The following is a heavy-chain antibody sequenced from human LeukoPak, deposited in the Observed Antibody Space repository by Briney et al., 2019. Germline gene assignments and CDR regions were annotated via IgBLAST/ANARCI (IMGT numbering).Heavy chain of an antibody. V-gene: IGHV4-61*02. CDR2: IYTSGST. Sequence: SETLSLTCTVSGGSISSSSYYWSWIRQPAGKGLEWIGRIYTSGSTNYNPSLKSRVTMSVDTSKNQFSLKLSSVTAADTAVYYCARDWLENWFDPWGQGTLVTVSS. J-gene: IGHJ5*02. CDR3: ARDWLENWFDP. D-gene: IGHD3-22*01. CDR1: GGSISSSSYY.